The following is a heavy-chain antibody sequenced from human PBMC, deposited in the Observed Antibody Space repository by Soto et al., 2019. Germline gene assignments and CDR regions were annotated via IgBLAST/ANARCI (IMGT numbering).Heavy chain of an antibody. D-gene: IGHD4-17*01. J-gene: IGHJ4*02. CDR3: ARDRQNYGSCDY. V-gene: IGHV1-18*01. CDR2: INSYNGIT. CDR1: GYTFTNYG. Sequence: QVQLVQSGAEVKKPGASVKVPCKASGYTFTNYGISWVRQAPGQGLEWMGWINSYNGITNNAQNFQGRVTMTTDTSTNTAYMELRSLRSDDTAVYYCARDRQNYGSCDYWGQGTLVTVSS.